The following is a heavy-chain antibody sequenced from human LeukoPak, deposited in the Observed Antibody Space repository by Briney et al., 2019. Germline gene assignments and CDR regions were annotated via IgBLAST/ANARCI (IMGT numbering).Heavy chain of an antibody. V-gene: IGHV3-23*01. CDR2: ISGSGGST. CDR3: AKQGRKAPFDY. J-gene: IGHJ4*02. CDR1: GFTFSSYA. Sequence: GGSLRLSCAASGFTFSSYAMSWVRQAPGKGLEWVSAISGSGGSTYYADSVKGPFTISRDNSENTLYLQMNSLRAEDTAVYYCAKQGRKAPFDYWGQGTLVTVSS.